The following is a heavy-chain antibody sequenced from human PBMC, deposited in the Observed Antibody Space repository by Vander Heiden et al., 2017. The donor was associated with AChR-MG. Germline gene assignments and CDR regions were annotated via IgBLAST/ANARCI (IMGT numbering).Heavy chain of an antibody. CDR1: GFTFGSYA. V-gene: IGHV3-30-3*01. CDR3: ARGGPDWELLGIDY. Sequence: QVQLVESGGGVVQPGRSLRLSCPASGFTFGSYAMHWVRQAPGKGLEWVAVISYDGSNKYYADSVKGRFTISRDNSKNTLYLQMNSLRAEDTAVYYCARGGPDWELLGIDYWGQGTLVTVSS. D-gene: IGHD1-26*01. CDR2: ISYDGSNK. J-gene: IGHJ4*02.